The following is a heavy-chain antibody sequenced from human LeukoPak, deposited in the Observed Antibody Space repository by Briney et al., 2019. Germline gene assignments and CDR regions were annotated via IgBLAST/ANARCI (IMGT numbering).Heavy chain of an antibody. CDR1: GGSIRSYY. V-gene: IGHV4-59*01. D-gene: IGHD3-3*01. CDR3: AREGYDFWSGYYPNWFDP. CDR2: IYYSGST. J-gene: IGHJ5*02. Sequence: SSETLSLTCTVSGGSIRSYYWSWIRQPPGKGLEWIGYIYYSGSTNYNPSLKSRVTISVDTSKNQFSLKLSSVTAADTAVYYCAREGYDFWSGYYPNWFDPWGQGTLVTVSS.